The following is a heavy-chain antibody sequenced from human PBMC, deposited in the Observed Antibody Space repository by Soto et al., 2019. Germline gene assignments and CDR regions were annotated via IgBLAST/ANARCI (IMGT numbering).Heavy chain of an antibody. CDR2: IKQDGSEK. J-gene: IGHJ4*02. V-gene: IGHV3-7*05. Sequence: VQLVVSGGGLVQPGGSLRLSCAASGFTFSSYWMSWVRQAPGKGREWVANIKQDGSEKYYADSVKGRFTITRDNGKKSLYLQMNSLRDENTDVYYCATLYYDVWRGDKNCHFDYWGQGTMVTVYS. D-gene: IGHD3-3*01. CDR3: ATLYYDVWRGDKNCHFDY. CDR1: GFTFSSYW.